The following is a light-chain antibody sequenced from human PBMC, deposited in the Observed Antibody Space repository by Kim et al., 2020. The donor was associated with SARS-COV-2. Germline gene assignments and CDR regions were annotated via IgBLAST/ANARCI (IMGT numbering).Light chain of an antibody. CDR3: QQSYRPPWT. CDR1: QSISSS. J-gene: IGKJ1*01. Sequence: ASVGARVTITCRASQSISSSLNWYQQKPGRAPKLLIYAASSLQSGVPSTFSGSGSGTQFTLTISSLHPEDFATYYCQQSYRPPWTFGQGTKVDIK. CDR2: AAS. V-gene: IGKV1-39*01.